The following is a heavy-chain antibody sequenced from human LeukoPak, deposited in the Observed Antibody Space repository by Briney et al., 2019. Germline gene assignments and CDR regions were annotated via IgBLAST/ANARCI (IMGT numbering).Heavy chain of an antibody. V-gene: IGHV3-13*01. J-gene: IGHJ4*02. D-gene: IGHD3-3*01. CDR1: GFTFSSCD. Sequence: PGGSMRLSCAASGFTFSSCDMHWVRQATGKGLEWVSAIGTAGDTYYPGSVKGRFTISRENAKNSLYLQMNSLRAGDTAVYYCERANRYYDFWGGYHYYFDYWARGTLVTVSS. CDR2: IGTAGDT. CDR3: ERANRYYDFWGGYHYYFDY.